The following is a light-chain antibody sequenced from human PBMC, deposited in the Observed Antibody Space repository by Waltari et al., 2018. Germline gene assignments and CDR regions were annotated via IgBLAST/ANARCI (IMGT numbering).Light chain of an antibody. CDR2: EGN. Sequence: QSALTHPASVSGSPGQTITISCTGTSSDVGTYNFSSWYQQNPGKAPKPMIYEGNKRASGVSNLFSGSKGFNRAALTSSGLHAEDEADYFCYSYVGSGTWVFGGGTKLTIL. CDR3: YSYVGSGTWV. J-gene: IGLJ2*01. V-gene: IGLV2-23*01. CDR1: SSDVGTYNF.